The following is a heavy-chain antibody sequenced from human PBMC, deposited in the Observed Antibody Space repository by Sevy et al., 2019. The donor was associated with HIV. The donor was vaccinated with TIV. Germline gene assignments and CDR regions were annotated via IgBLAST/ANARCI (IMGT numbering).Heavy chain of an antibody. CDR1: GYTFTPFY. CDR3: DSGIGV. CDR2: IIPSGGST. D-gene: IGHD1-26*01. V-gene: IGHV1-46*01. J-gene: IGHJ4*02. Sequence: ASVKVSCKTSGYTFTPFYIHWVRQAPGQGLEWMGIIIPSGGSTTYAQKFQDRVTITRDTSTSTVYMELSSLISEDTAVYYCDSGIGVWGQGTLVTVSS.